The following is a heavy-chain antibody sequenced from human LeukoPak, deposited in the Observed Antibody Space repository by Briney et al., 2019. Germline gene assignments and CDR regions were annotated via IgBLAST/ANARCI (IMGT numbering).Heavy chain of an antibody. CDR1: GGSISSSSYY. CDR3: AREVSEPKIAVAGSAFDY. D-gene: IGHD6-19*01. Sequence: SETLSLTCTVSGGSISSSSYYWGWIRQPPGKGLEWIGSIYYSGSTYYNPSLKSRVTISVDTSKNQFSLKLSSVTAADTAVYYCAREVSEPKIAVAGSAFDYWGQGTLVTVSS. CDR2: IYYSGST. V-gene: IGHV4-39*07. J-gene: IGHJ4*02.